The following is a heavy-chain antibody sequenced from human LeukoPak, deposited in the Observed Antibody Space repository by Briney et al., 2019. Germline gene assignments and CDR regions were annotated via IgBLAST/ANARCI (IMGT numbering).Heavy chain of an antibody. CDR2: IIPVFDTA. Sequence: SVKISCKASGGSLNSYSISWVRQAAGQGLEWMGRIIPVFDTAKYAQKFQGRVTITADVPSDTAYLELSSLTSEDTAMYFCAKQGGARQDYYMDVWGNGTTVAVSS. CDR1: GGSLNSYS. CDR3: AKQGGARQDYYMDV. J-gene: IGHJ6*03. V-gene: IGHV1-69*15. D-gene: IGHD1/OR15-1a*01.